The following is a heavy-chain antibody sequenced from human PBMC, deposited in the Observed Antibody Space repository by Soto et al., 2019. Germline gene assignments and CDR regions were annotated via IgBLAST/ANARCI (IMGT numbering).Heavy chain of an antibody. V-gene: IGHV3-30*03. CDR3: ARSLGGSSYYVPGD. D-gene: IGHD1-26*01. J-gene: IGHJ4*02. CDR2: ISYDGSET. Sequence: QVQLLESGGGVVPPGRSLRLTCVASGFTFSDYGMHWVRQAPGKGLEWVAVISYDGSETYYPDSLKDRFTISRANSVNTLYLEIYSLTTEDTAVYFCARSLGGSSYYVPGDWGQGTLVTVSS. CDR1: GFTFSDYG.